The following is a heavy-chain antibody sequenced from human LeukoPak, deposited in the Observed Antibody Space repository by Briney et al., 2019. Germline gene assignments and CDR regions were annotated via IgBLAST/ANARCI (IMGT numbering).Heavy chain of an antibody. CDR1: GFTFSNAW. D-gene: IGHD3-3*01. CDR3: TTIYYDFWSGTTYFDY. J-gene: IGHJ4*02. CDR2: IKSKTDGGTT. Sequence: GGSLRLSCAASGFTFSNAWMSCVRQAPGKGLEWVGRIKSKTDGGTTDYAAPVKGRFTISRDDSKNTLYLQMNSLKTEDTAVYYCTTIYYDFWSGTTYFDYWGQGTLVTVSS. V-gene: IGHV3-15*01.